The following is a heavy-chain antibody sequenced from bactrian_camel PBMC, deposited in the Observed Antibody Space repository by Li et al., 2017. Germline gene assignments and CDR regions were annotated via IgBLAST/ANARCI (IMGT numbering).Heavy chain of an antibody. J-gene: IGHJ4*01. CDR2: IGSSGST. CDR3: AADATIVTKAGRYVGFIPEYDF. D-gene: IGHD4*01. CDR1: GYTYSGHC. Sequence: VQLVESGGGSVQAGGSLRLSCAFSGYTYSGHCMGWFRQAPGKEREGVAIIGSSGSTGYADSVKGRFTISHDSAKNTVDLQLNNLKSDDTGMYYCAADATIVTKAGRYVGFIPEYDFRGQGTQVTVS. V-gene: IGHV3S67*01.